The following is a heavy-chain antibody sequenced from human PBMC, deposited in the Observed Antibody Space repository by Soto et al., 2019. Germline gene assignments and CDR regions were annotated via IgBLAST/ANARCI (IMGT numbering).Heavy chain of an antibody. J-gene: IGHJ4*02. CDR1: GFSISQYY. D-gene: IGHD7-27*01. Sequence: TLSLTCTVSGFSISQYYWNWLRQSPGRGLEWIGYISYTGTTMYNPSLKSRVTISRDTSKNQFSLQLNSVAAADTALYFCAKEHWGSFDFWGQGALVTVSS. CDR2: ISYTGTT. V-gene: IGHV4-59*01. CDR3: AKEHWGSFDF.